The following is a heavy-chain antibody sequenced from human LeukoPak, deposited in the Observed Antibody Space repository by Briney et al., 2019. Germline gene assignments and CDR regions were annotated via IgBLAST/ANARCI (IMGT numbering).Heavy chain of an antibody. CDR1: GFTFSSYG. D-gene: IGHD6-13*01. J-gene: IGHJ4*02. Sequence: QPGGSLRLSCAASGFTFSSYGMSWVRQAPGKGLEWVSAISGSGGSTYYADSVKGRFTISRDNSKNTLYLQMNSLRAEDTAVYYCAKAKVAAAGTVLGLDYWGQGTLVTVSS. V-gene: IGHV3-23*01. CDR2: ISGSGGST. CDR3: AKAKVAAAGTVLGLDY.